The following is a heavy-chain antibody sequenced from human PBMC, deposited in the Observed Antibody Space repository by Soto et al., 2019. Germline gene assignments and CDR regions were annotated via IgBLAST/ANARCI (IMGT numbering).Heavy chain of an antibody. V-gene: IGHV3-21*01. D-gene: IGHD3-3*01. CDR2: ISTSGDAT. CDR3: TRDGEPL. Sequence: EVQLVESGGGLVKPGGSLRLSCAASGFTFSTYTLNWVRQAPGKGLEWVSSISTSGDATYYEDSVRGRFTISRDNARAALYLQMDSRRVEDTAMYYCTRDGEPLWGQGTMVRVSS. CDR1: GFTFSTYT. J-gene: IGHJ3*01.